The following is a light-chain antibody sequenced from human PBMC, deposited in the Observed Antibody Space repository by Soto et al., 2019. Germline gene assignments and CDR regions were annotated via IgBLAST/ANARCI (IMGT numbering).Light chain of an antibody. Sequence: QSVLTQPPSVSGAPGQRVTISCTGSSSNIGAGYDVHWYQQLPGTAPKLLIYGNSNRPSGVPDRFSGSKSGTSASLAITGLQAEDEEDYYCQSYDSSLSGSCVFGTGTKVTVL. J-gene: IGLJ1*01. CDR1: SSNIGAGYD. CDR3: QSYDSSLSGSCV. CDR2: GNS. V-gene: IGLV1-40*01.